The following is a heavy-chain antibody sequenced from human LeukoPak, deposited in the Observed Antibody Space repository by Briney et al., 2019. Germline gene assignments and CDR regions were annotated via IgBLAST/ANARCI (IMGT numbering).Heavy chain of an antibody. V-gene: IGHV3-33*01. CDR3: ARDADEYCSSTTCRGGSFDI. CDR2: IWYDGSNK. CDR1: GFTFSSYG. D-gene: IGHD2-2*01. J-gene: IGHJ3*02. Sequence: GGSLRLSCAASGFTFSSYGMHWVRQAPGKGLEWVAVIWYDGSNKYYADSVKGRFTISRDNSKNTLYLQMNGLRAEDTAVYYCARDADEYCSSTTCRGGSFDIWGQGTMVTVSS.